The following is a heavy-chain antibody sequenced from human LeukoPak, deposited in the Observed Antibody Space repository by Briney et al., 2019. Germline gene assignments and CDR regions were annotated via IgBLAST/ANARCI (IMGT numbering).Heavy chain of an antibody. J-gene: IGHJ4*02. V-gene: IGHV1-18*01. CDR1: GYTFTSYG. CDR3: ARRRDLYSGSYYPFDY. CDR2: ISAYNGYT. D-gene: IGHD1-26*01. Sequence: GASVKVSCKASGYTFTSYGISWVRQAPGQGLEWMGWISAYNGYTNYAQKLQGRVTITTDTSTSTAYMELRSLRSDDTAVYYCARRRDLYSGSYYPFDYWGQGTLVTVSS.